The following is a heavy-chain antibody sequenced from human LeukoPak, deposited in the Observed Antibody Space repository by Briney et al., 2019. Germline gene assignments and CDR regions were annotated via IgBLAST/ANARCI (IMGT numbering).Heavy chain of an antibody. CDR1: GGSIFSYY. CDR3: ARGDTAMVSY. CDR2: IYYSGST. D-gene: IGHD5-18*01. J-gene: IGHJ4*02. V-gene: IGHV4-59*08. Sequence: SETLSLTCTVSGGSIFSYYWSWIRQPPGKGLEWIGYIYYSGSTNYNPSLKSRVTMSLDTSKNQFSLRLSAVTAADTAVYYCARGDTAMVSYWGQGTLVTVSS.